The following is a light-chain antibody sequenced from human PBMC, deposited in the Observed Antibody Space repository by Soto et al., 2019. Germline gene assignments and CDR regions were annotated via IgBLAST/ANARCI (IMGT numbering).Light chain of an antibody. Sequence: QSVLTQPASMSGSPGQSITISCTGTSSDVGAYNYVSWYQVHSGKAPKLIIFEVSNRPSGISNRFSASKSYNTASLTISGLQTEDEADYYCSSYTSSYTLVFGTGTKVTVL. CDR1: SSDVGAYNY. V-gene: IGLV2-14*01. CDR2: EVS. J-gene: IGLJ1*01. CDR3: SSYTSSYTLV.